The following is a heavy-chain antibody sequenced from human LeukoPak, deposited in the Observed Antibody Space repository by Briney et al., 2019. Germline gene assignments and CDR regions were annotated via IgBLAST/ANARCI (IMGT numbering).Heavy chain of an antibody. CDR1: GFTVINFG. V-gene: IGHV3-74*01. CDR3: AKDHYWSIDY. Sequence: GESLRLSCAASGFTVINFGMHWVRHAPGQGLVWVSRIKGDGISTNYADSVKGRFTISRDIAKNTLYLQMNSLRAEDTGVYYCAKDHYWSIDYWGRGTLVTVSS. J-gene: IGHJ4*02. D-gene: IGHD3-3*01. CDR2: IKGDGIST.